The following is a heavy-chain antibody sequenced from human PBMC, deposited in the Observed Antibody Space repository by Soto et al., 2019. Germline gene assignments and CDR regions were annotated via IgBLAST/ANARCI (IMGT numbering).Heavy chain of an antibody. J-gene: IGHJ4*02. CDR3: ASVAPFHY. Sequence: EVQLVESGGGLVQPGGSLRLSCAASGFTFSSYTMHWVRQAPGKGLEYVSAISSNGGSTYYANPVKGRFTTSRDNSTHTLYLPMGSLRAEDMAVYYFASVAPFHYSRQGTLFTVSS. V-gene: IGHV3-64*01. CDR1: GFTFSSYT. CDR2: ISSNGGST.